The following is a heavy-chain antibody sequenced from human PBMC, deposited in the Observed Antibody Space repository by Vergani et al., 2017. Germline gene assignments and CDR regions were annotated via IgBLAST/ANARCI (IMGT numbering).Heavy chain of an antibody. V-gene: IGHV4-59*01. CDR3: ARVRARITIFDY. CDR1: GGSISSYY. D-gene: IGHD3-3*01. CDR2: IYYSGST. J-gene: IGHJ4*02. Sequence: QVQLHESGPGLVTPSETLSLTCTVSGGSISSYYWSWIRQPPGKGLEWIGYIYYSGSTNYNPSLKSRVTISVDTSKNQFSLMLSSVTAADTAVYYCARVRARITIFDYWGQGTLVTVSS.